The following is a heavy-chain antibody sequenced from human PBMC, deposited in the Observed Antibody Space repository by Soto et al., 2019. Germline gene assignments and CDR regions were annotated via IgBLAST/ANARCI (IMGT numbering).Heavy chain of an antibody. J-gene: IGHJ6*02. V-gene: IGHV3-30-3*01. CDR3: ARGVKGRTIKYYGMDV. D-gene: IGHD3-10*01. CDR2: ISYDGSNK. Sequence: PGGSLRLSCAASGFTFSSYAMHWVRQAPGKGLEWVAVISYDGSNKYYADSVKGRFTISRDNSKNTLYLQMNSLRAEDTAVYYCARGVKGRTIKYYGMDVWGQGTTVTVYS. CDR1: GFTFSSYA.